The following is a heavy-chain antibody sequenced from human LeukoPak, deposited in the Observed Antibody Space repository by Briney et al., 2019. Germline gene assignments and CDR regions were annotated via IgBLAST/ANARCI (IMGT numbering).Heavy chain of an antibody. CDR1: GFAFNDYA. Sequence: VGSLRFSCTASGFAFNDYAMSWLRQHPGKGLDWVSTINANSGTTSYAASVRGRFTISRDNSKNTLYLQLNTLRADDTATYYCAKPISGGLAVTADWFHPWGQGTLVVVSS. V-gene: IGHV3-23*01. CDR2: INANSGTT. J-gene: IGHJ5*01. D-gene: IGHD6-19*01. CDR3: AKPISGGLAVTADWFHP.